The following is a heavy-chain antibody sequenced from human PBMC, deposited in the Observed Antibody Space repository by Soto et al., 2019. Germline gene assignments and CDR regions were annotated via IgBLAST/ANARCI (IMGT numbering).Heavy chain of an antibody. CDR1: GFSLTTSGVG. J-gene: IGHJ4*02. V-gene: IGHV2-5*02. CDR2: IYWDGDE. Sequence: QITLKESGPTLVKPTQTLTLTCTFSGFSLTTSGVGVGWIRQPPGKALEWLALIYWDGDERYSPSLTSRLTITKDTSKKQVVLTMTNMDPVDTATYYCVRRVTAFDYWGQGTRVTVSS. CDR3: VRRVTAFDY.